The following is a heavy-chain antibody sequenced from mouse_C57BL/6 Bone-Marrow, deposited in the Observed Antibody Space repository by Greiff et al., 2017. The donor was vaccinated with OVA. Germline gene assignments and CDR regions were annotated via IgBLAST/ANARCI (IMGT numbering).Heavy chain of an antibody. D-gene: IGHD1-1*01. Sequence: DVMLVESGGGLVKPGGSLKLSCAASGFTFSDYGMHWVRQAPEKGLEWVAYISSGSSTIYYADTVKGRFTLSRDNAKNTLFLQMTSLRSEDTAMYYCARPEYYGSSRYFDVWGTGTTVTVSS. J-gene: IGHJ1*03. CDR3: ARPEYYGSSRYFDV. CDR1: GFTFSDYG. CDR2: ISSGSSTI. V-gene: IGHV5-17*01.